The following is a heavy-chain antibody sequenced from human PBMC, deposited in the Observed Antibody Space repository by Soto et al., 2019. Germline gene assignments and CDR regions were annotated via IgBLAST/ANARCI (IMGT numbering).Heavy chain of an antibody. CDR1: GYIFSTYS. CDR3: AVYSSLDF. D-gene: IGHD5-18*01. Sequence: HVQLVQSGAEVKRPGASVKVSCRASGYIFSTYSIHWVRQAPGQGLEWMGWINAGTGYTTYSQKFQGRVTITTDISASTVYMDLSSLRSEDTAVYYCAVYSSLDFWGQGTLVTVSS. J-gene: IGHJ4*02. CDR2: INAGTGYT. V-gene: IGHV1-3*01.